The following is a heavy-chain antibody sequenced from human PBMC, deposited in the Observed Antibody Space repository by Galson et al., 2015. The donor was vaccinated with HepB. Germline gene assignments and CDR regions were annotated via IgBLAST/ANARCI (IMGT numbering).Heavy chain of an antibody. J-gene: IGHJ3*02. CDR1: GFTFSSYA. Sequence: LRLSCAASGFTFSSYAMSWVRQAPRKGLEWVSAISGSGGSTYYADSVKGRFTISRDNSKNTLYLQMNSLRAEDTAVYYCAKDVVLKQQLGGAFDIWGQGTMVTVSS. V-gene: IGHV3-23*01. CDR2: ISGSGGST. CDR3: AKDVVLKQQLGGAFDI. D-gene: IGHD6-13*01.